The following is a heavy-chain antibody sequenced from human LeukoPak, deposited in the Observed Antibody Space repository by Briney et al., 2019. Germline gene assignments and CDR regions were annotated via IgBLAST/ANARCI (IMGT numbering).Heavy chain of an antibody. CDR1: GFTVSSNY. CDR3: ARDENYYDSSGYSRDAFDI. V-gene: IGHV3-66*01. CDR2: IYSGGST. J-gene: IGHJ3*02. Sequence: GGSLRLSCAASGFTVSSNYMSWVRQAPGKGLEWVSVIYSGGSTYYADSVKGRFTISRDNSKNTLYLQMNSLRAEDTAVYYCARDENYYDSSGYSRDAFDIWGQGTMVTVSS. D-gene: IGHD3-22*01.